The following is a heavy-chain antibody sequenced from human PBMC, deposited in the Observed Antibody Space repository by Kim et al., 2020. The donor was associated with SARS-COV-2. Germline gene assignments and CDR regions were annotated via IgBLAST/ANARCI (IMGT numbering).Heavy chain of an antibody. J-gene: IGHJ4*02. CDR3: ATKTKDYDY. D-gene: IGHD1-7*01. CDR2: GST. V-gene: IGHV4-39*01. Sequence: GSTYYNPSLKSRVTISVDTSKNQFSLKLSSVTAADTAVYYCATKTKDYDYWGQGTLVTVSS.